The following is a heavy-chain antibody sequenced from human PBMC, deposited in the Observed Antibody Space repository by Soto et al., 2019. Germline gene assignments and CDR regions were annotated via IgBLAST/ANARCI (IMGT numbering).Heavy chain of an antibody. CDR2: ISPAGNSV. D-gene: IGHD7-27*01. J-gene: IGHJ4*02. V-gene: IGHV3-48*02. CDR1: GFTFSSYS. Sequence: PGGSLRLSCVASGFTFSSYSINWIRQAPGKGPEWVSWISPAGNSVGYTDSVKGRFTISRDNAENSLYLEMNSLRDEDTAVYYCVRDHLWAFYNWGQGTLVTVSS. CDR3: VRDHLWAFYN.